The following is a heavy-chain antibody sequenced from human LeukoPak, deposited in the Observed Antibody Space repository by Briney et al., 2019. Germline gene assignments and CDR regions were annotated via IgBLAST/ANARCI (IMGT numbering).Heavy chain of an antibody. CDR2: INQDGSEI. D-gene: IGHD1-26*01. CDR1: GFTFSSYW. J-gene: IGHJ4*02. Sequence: GGSLRLSCAASGFTFSSYWMSWVRQAPGKGLEWVAHINQDGSEIYYVYSLKGRFTISRDNAKNSLYLQMNSLRAEDTAVYYCARDKIVGATHLDYWGQGTPVTVSS. CDR3: ARDKIVGATHLDY. V-gene: IGHV3-7*01.